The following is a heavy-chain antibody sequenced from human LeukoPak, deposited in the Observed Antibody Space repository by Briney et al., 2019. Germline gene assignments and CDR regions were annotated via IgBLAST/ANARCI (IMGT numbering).Heavy chain of an antibody. V-gene: IGHV4-59*08. D-gene: IGHD1-1*01. CDR3: ARGNWATRGFDY. Sequence: SETLSLTCTVSGGSISSYYWSWIRQPPGKGLEWIGYIYYSGNTNYNPSLRSRVTISVDTSKNQFSLKLSSVTAADTAVYYCARGNWATRGFDYWGQGTLVTVSS. CDR2: IYYSGNT. J-gene: IGHJ4*02. CDR1: GGSISSYY.